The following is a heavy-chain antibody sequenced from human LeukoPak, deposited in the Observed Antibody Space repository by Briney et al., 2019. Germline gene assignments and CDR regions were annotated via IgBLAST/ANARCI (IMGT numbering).Heavy chain of an antibody. J-gene: IGHJ5*02. CDR3: AKTHPPNYADNENWFDP. Sequence: NPGGSLRLFCAASGFTLSNYDMNWVRQAPGKGLEWVSSISTSSRYIYYKDSVRGRFTISRDDAKNSLYLEMNSLRAEDTALYYCAKTHPPNYADNENWFDPWGQGTLVTVSS. D-gene: IGHD3-16*01. CDR2: ISTSSRYI. CDR1: GFTLSNYD. V-gene: IGHV3-21*04.